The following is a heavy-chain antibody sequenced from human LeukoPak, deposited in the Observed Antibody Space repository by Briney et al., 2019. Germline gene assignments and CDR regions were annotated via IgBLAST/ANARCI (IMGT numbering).Heavy chain of an antibody. J-gene: IGHJ5*02. D-gene: IGHD2-2*01. Sequence: SETLSLTCTVSGGTISTYYWSWIRQPPGKGLEWIAYIHYSGSTRYNPSLKSRVTMSVDTSKNQFFLKLSSVTAAYTAVYYCAREAGYCSSTNCYSWFDPWGQGTLVTVSS. CDR3: AREAGYCSSTNCYSWFDP. CDR2: IHYSGST. CDR1: GGTISTYY. V-gene: IGHV4-59*01.